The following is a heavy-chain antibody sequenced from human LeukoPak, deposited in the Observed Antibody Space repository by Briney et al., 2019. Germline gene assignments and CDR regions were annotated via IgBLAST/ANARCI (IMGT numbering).Heavy chain of an antibody. CDR1: GFTVSRDY. Sequence: GGSLRLSCAASGFTVSRDYMSWVRQAPGRGLEWVSVIYTGGSTYYADSVTGRFTISRDNSKNTLYPQMNNLRAEDTAVYYCARSLGARGDYWGQGTLVTVSS. V-gene: IGHV3-53*01. CDR2: IYTGGST. D-gene: IGHD1-26*01. CDR3: ARSLGARGDY. J-gene: IGHJ4*02.